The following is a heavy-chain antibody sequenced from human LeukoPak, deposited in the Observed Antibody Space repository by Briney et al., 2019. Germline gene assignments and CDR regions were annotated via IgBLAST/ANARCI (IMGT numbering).Heavy chain of an antibody. CDR2: IYTSGST. J-gene: IGHJ4*02. Sequence: SETLSLTCTVSGGSISSGSYYWSWIRQPAGKGLEWIGRIYTSGSTNYNPSLKSRVTISVDTSKNQFSLKLSSVTAADTAVYYCARAPITTGYCSSTSCSPDYWGQGTLVTVSS. CDR3: ARAPITTGYCSSTSCSPDY. CDR1: GGSISSGSYY. V-gene: IGHV4-61*02. D-gene: IGHD2-2*01.